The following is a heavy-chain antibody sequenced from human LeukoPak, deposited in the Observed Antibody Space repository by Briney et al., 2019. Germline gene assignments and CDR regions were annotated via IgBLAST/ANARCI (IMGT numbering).Heavy chain of an antibody. D-gene: IGHD6-6*01. V-gene: IGHV4-4*07. J-gene: IGHJ4*02. CDR3: ARLPPYSSSSYYFDY. Sequence: SETLSLTXTVSGGSISSYYWSWIRQPAGKGLEWIGRIYTSGSTNYNPSLKSRVTMSVDTSKNQFSLKLSSVTAADTAVYYCARLPPYSSSSYYFDYWGQGTLVTVSS. CDR2: IYTSGST. CDR1: GGSISSYY.